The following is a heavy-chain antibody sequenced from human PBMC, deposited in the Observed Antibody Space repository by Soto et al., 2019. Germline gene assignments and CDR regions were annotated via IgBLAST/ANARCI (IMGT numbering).Heavy chain of an antibody. CDR1: GDSIRSYY. CDR3: VTAWAVAGSPFDY. Sequence: SETLSLTCTVSGDSIRSYYWNWIRQPPGKGLEWIGYIYHRGSTNYNPSFKSRVTISVDTSKNQFSLNLSSVTAADTAVYYCVTAWAVAGSPFDYWGQGTVVTVSS. CDR2: IYHRGST. D-gene: IGHD6-19*01. V-gene: IGHV4-59*01. J-gene: IGHJ4*02.